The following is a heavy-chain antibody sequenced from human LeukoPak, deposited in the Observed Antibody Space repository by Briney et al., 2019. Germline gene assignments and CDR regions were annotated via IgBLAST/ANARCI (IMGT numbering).Heavy chain of an antibody. D-gene: IGHD3-22*01. J-gene: IGHJ6*03. CDR2: IYYSGST. V-gene: IGHV4-30-4*08. CDR3: ARASRWDSSGYWSYYYYMDV. Sequence: TSETLSLTCTVSGDSISSIIYYWSWIRQPPGKGLEWIGYIYYSGSTYYNPSLKSRVTISVDTSKNQFSLKLSSVTAADTAVYYCARASRWDSSGYWSYYYYMDVWGKGTTVTVSS. CDR1: GDSISSIIYY.